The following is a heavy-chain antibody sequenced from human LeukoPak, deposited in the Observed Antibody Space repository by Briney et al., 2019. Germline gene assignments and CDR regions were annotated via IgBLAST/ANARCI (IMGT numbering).Heavy chain of an antibody. CDR1: GFTFSSYA. CDR3: ARAFYYYDTHDAFDI. Sequence: GGSLRLSCAASGFTFSSYAMHWVRQAPGKGLEYVSAISSNGGSTYYANSVKGRFTISRDNSKNTLYLQMGSLRAEDMAVYYCARAFYYYDTHDAFDIWGQGTMVTVSS. CDR2: ISSNGGST. V-gene: IGHV3-64*01. J-gene: IGHJ3*02. D-gene: IGHD3-22*01.